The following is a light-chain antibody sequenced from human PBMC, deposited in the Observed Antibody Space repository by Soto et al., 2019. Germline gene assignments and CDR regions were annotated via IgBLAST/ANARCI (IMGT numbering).Light chain of an antibody. CDR1: SGSVSTGYY. Sequence: QAVVTQEPSFSVSPGGTVTLTCGLSSGSVSTGYYPSWYQQTPGQAPRTLIYNTNTRSSGVPDRFSGSILGNKAALTITGAQAEDESDYYCVLYMGSGIWVFGGGTKLTVL. V-gene: IGLV8-61*01. CDR3: VLYMGSGIWV. CDR2: NTN. J-gene: IGLJ3*02.